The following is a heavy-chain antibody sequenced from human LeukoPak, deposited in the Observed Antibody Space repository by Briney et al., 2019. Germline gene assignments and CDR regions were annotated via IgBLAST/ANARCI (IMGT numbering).Heavy chain of an antibody. V-gene: IGHV4-59*11. CDR3: ARVGYSSGWSHFDL. CDR1: GGSISSHY. Sequence: SETLSLTCTVSGGSISSHYWSWIRQPPGKGLEWIAYIFYSGSTNYNPSLRNRVTISVDTSKNQFSLKLSSVAAADTAVYYCARVGYSSGWSHFDLWGRGTLVTVSS. CDR2: IFYSGST. J-gene: IGHJ2*01. D-gene: IGHD6-19*01.